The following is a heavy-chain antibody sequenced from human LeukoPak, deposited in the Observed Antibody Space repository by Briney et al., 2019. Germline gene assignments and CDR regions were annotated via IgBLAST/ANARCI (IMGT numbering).Heavy chain of an antibody. D-gene: IGHD6-13*01. CDR3: AREEGMEGSSWTDY. Sequence: GASVKVSCKASGYTFTGYYMHWVRQAPGQGLEWMGWINPNSGGTNYAQKFQGRVTMTRDTSISTAYMELSRLRSDDTAVYYCAREEGMEGSSWTDYWGQGTLVIVSS. CDR1: GYTFTGYY. J-gene: IGHJ4*02. CDR2: INPNSGGT. V-gene: IGHV1-2*02.